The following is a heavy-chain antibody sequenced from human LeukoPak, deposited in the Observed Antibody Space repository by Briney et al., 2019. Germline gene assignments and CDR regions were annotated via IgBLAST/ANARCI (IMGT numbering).Heavy chain of an antibody. CDR2: IYTSGST. CDR1: GGSISSYY. V-gene: IGHV4-4*07. CDR3: ARDLEWELLGYYYYYMDV. D-gene: IGHD1-26*01. Sequence: SETLSLTCTVSGGSISSYYWSWIRQPAGKGLEWIGRIYTSGSTNYNPSLRSRVTMSVDTSKNQFSLKLSSVTAADTAVYYCARDLEWELLGYYYYYMDVWGKGTTVTVSS. J-gene: IGHJ6*03.